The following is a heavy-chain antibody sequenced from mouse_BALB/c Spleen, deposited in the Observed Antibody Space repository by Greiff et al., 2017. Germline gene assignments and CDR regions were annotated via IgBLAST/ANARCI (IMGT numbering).Heavy chain of an antibody. Sequence: QVQLKESGAELVRPGASVTLSCKASGYTFTDYEMHWVKQTPVHGLEWIGAIDPETGGTAYNQKFKGKATLTSDKSSSTAYMELRSLTSEDSAVYYCTREGITTNAMDYWGQGTSVTVSS. V-gene: IGHV1-15*01. D-gene: IGHD2-4*01. J-gene: IGHJ4*01. CDR2: IDPETGGT. CDR1: GYTFTDYE. CDR3: TREGITTNAMDY.